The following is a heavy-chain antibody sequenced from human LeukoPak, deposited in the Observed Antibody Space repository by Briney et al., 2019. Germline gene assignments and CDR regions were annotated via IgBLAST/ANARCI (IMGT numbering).Heavy chain of an antibody. CDR1: GFTFSSYT. Sequence: GGSLRLSCAASGFTFSSYTIHWVRQAPGKGLEWVSVIYSGGSTYYADSVKGRFTISRDNSKNTLYLQMNSLRAEDTAVYYCAREGIAAAAPVDYWGQGTLVTVSS. D-gene: IGHD6-13*01. CDR3: AREGIAAAAPVDY. J-gene: IGHJ4*02. V-gene: IGHV3-66*01. CDR2: IYSGGST.